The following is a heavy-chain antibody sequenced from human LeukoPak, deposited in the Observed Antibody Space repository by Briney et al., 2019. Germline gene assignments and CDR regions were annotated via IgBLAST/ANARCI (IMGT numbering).Heavy chain of an antibody. Sequence: SETLSLTCAVYGGSFSGYYWSWIRQPPGKGLEWIGEINHSGSTNYNPSLKSRVTISVDTSKNQFSLKLSSVTAADTAVYYCARGALNCTNGVCSHPYYYYGMDVWGQGTTVTVS. D-gene: IGHD2-8*01. CDR1: GGSFSGYY. CDR3: ARGALNCTNGVCSHPYYYYGMDV. CDR2: INHSGST. J-gene: IGHJ6*02. V-gene: IGHV4-34*01.